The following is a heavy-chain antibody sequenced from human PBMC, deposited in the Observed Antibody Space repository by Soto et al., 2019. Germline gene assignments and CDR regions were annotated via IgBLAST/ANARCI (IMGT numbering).Heavy chain of an antibody. CDR1: AYTFTSNW. V-gene: IGHV5-51*01. J-gene: IGHJ4*02. Sequence: PGESLKISCKGSAYTFTSNWIGWVRQMPGKGLEWMGIIYPGDSDTRYSPSFQGQVTISVDKSISAAYLQWSSLKASDSAMYYCATTGTTGYYFDYWGQGTLVTVSS. D-gene: IGHD1-1*01. CDR3: ATTGTTGYYFDY. CDR2: IYPGDSDT.